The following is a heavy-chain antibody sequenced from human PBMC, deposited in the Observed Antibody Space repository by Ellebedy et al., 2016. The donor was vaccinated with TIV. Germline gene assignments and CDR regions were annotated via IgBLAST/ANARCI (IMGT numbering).Heavy chain of an antibody. Sequence: PGGSLRLSCPASGFPVSGDYMSWARQAPGKGLEWVSILDAGGNTPYPDPVKGRFTVSRDNSKNTLYLQMNRLGAEDTAVYYCAGGTYWGQGTLVTVSS. J-gene: IGHJ4*02. CDR2: LDAGGNT. V-gene: IGHV3-53*01. CDR1: GFPVSGDY. CDR3: AGGTY.